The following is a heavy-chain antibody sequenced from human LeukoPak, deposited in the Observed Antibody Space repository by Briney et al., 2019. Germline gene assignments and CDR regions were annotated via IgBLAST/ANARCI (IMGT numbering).Heavy chain of an antibody. D-gene: IGHD4-17*01. J-gene: IGHJ4*02. V-gene: IGHV4-4*07. CDR3: ARGPWGGDYGDPRPFDY. CDR1: GGSISSYY. Sequence: SETLSLTCTVSGGSISSYYWSWIRQPAGKGLEWIGRIYTSGSTNYNPSLKSRVTMSVDTSKNQFSLKLSSVTAADTAVYHCARGPWGGDYGDPRPFDYWGQGTLVTVSS. CDR2: IYTSGST.